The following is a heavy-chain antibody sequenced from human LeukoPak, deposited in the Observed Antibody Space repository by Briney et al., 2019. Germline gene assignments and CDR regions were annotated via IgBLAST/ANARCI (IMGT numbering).Heavy chain of an antibody. CDR2: IYYSGST. Sequence: SETLSLTCTVSGGSISSGDYYWSWIRQPPGKGLEWIGYIYYSGSTYYNPSLKSRVTISVDTSKNQFSLKLSSVTAADTAVYYCARGDGYYYDSSGYYWGQGTLVTVSS. CDR3: ARGDGYYYDSSGYY. V-gene: IGHV4-30-4*01. J-gene: IGHJ4*02. CDR1: GGSISSGDYY. D-gene: IGHD3-22*01.